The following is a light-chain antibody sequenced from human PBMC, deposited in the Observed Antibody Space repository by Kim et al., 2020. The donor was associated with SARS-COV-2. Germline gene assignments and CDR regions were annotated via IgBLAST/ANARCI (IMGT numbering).Light chain of an antibody. Sequence: PGQRGTISCSGSSSNIGPNTVNWYQQVPGTAPKLLIYNNDQRPSGVPDRFSGSKSGTSASLAISGLQSEDEAHYYCAAWDDSLNGVFGGGTQLTVL. J-gene: IGLJ3*02. CDR2: NND. CDR1: SSNIGPNT. V-gene: IGLV1-44*01. CDR3: AAWDDSLNGV.